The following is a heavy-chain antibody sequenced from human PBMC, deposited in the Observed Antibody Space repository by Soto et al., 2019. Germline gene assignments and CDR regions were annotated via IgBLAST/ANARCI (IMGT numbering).Heavy chain of an antibody. D-gene: IGHD5-18*01. CDR3: ARTIQPHTHYYYYGMDV. J-gene: IGHJ6*02. CDR2: IWYDGSNK. CDR1: GFTFSSYG. Sequence: GGSLRLSCAASGFTFSSYGMHWVRQAPGKGLEWVAVIWYDGSNKYYADSVKGRFTISRDNSKNMLYLQMNSLRAEDTAVYYCARTIQPHTHYYYYGMDVWGQGTTVTVSS. V-gene: IGHV3-33*08.